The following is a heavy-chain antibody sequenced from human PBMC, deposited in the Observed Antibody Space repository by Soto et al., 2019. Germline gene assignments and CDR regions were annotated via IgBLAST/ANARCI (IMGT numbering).Heavy chain of an antibody. CDR2: INHSGST. D-gene: IGHD4-4*01. V-gene: IGHV4-34*01. J-gene: IGHJ6*03. CDR1: GGSFSGYY. CDR3: ARAHTVTVSYYYYYMDV. Sequence: QVQLQQWGAGLLKPSETLSLTCAVYGGSFSGYYWSWIRQPPGKGLEWIVEINHSGSTNYNPSLKIRVTISVDTSKNQFSLKLSSVTAADTAVYYCARAHTVTVSYYYYYMDVWGKGTTVTVSS.